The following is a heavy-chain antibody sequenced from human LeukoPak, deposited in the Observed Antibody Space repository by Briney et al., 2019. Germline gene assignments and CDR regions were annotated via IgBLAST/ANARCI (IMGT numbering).Heavy chain of an antibody. Sequence: GGSLRLSCAASGFTFSSYAMSWVRQAPGKGPEWVSGISGSGGSRYHADSVKGRFTISRDNSKNTLYLQMNSLTDEDTALYYCASGAPSLDRGGRYYFYYMDVWGKGTTVTVSS. CDR3: ASGAPSLDRGGRYYFYYMDV. V-gene: IGHV3-23*01. D-gene: IGHD3-10*01. CDR2: ISGSGGSR. J-gene: IGHJ6*03. CDR1: GFTFSSYA.